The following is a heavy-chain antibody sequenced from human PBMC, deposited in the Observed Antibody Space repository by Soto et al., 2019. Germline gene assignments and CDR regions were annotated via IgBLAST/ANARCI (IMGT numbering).Heavy chain of an antibody. V-gene: IGHV4-59*01. Sequence: PSETLSLTCTVSGGSISSYYWRWIRQPPGKGLEWIGYIYYSGSTNYNPSLKSRVTISVDTSKNQFSLKLSSVTAADTAVYYCARARYCSGGSCYSGRGGFDYWGQGTLVTVSS. CDR3: ARARYCSGGSCYSGRGGFDY. J-gene: IGHJ4*02. D-gene: IGHD2-15*01. CDR2: IYYSGST. CDR1: GGSISSYY.